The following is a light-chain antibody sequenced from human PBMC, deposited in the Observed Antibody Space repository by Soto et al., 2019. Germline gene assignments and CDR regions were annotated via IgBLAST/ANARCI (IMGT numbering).Light chain of an antibody. V-gene: IGKV3-20*01. Sequence: EIVLTQSPGTLSLSPGERATLSCRASQSVSSSYLAWYQQKPGQAPRLVIYGASSRATGIPDRFSGSGSGTDFTLTISRLEPEDLAVYYCQQYGSSPFTFGPGTKVDIK. CDR3: QQYGSSPFT. CDR1: QSVSSSY. CDR2: GAS. J-gene: IGKJ3*01.